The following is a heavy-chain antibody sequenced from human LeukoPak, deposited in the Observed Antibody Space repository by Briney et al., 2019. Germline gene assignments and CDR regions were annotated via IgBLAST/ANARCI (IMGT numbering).Heavy chain of an antibody. J-gene: IGHJ6*02. V-gene: IGHV4-34*01. CDR2: INHSGST. D-gene: IGHD3-3*01. Sequence: GSLRLSCAASGFTFSSYWMNWVRQAPGKGLEWIGEINHSGSTNYNPSLKSRVTISVDTSKNQFSLKLSSVTAADTAVYYCARVIRDDFWSGYYRAYYYGMDVWGQGTTVTVSS. CDR1: GFTFSSYW. CDR3: ARVIRDDFWSGYYRAYYYGMDV.